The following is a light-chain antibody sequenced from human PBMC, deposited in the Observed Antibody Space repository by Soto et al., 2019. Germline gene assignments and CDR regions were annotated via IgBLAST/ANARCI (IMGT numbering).Light chain of an antibody. CDR3: ATWDDSLNAWV. J-gene: IGLJ3*02. CDR1: NSNIGSNT. V-gene: IGLV1-44*01. Sequence: QSVLTQPPSASGTPGRRVTIFCSGSNSNIGSNTVNWYQQLPGTAPKLLIYSDNQRPSGVPDRFSGSKSGTSASLAISGLQSEDEADYYCATWDDSLNAWVFGGGTKLTVL. CDR2: SDN.